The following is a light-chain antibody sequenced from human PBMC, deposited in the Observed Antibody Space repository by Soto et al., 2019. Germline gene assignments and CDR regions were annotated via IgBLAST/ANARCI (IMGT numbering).Light chain of an antibody. CDR3: QQYDNWPPCT. CDR2: DTS. CDR1: QSVSRF. V-gene: IGKV3-15*01. J-gene: IGKJ2*02. Sequence: EIVMTQSPATLSVSPGERVTLSCRASQSVSRFLAWYQQRPGQAPRLLIYDTSTRATGVPARFSGSGSWTEFSLTISSLQSEDFAVYYCQQYDNWPPCTFGQGTKLEVK.